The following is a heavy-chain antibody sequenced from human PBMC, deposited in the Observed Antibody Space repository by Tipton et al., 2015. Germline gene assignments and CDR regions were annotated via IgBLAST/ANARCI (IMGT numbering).Heavy chain of an antibody. CDR1: AYSISSDYY. J-gene: IGHJ4*02. V-gene: IGHV4-38-2*01. Sequence: GLVKPSETLSLTCDVSAYSISSDYYWGWIRQPPGKGLEWIGYIQYSGSTNYNPSLKSRVTISVDTSKTQFSLKMRSVTATDTAVYYCARARGRHGGLFDSWGQGTLVTVSS. CDR2: IQYSGST. D-gene: IGHD4-23*01. CDR3: ARARGRHGGLFDS.